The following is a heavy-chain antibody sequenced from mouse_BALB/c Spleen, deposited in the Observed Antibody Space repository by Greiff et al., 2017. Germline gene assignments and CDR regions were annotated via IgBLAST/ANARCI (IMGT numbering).Heavy chain of an antibody. CDR2: ISSGGSYT. Sequence: EVQLVESGGGLVKPGGSLKLSCAASGFTFSSYAMSWVRQTPEKRLEWVATISSGGSYTYYPDSVKGRFTISRDNAKNTLYLQMSSLRSEDTAMYYCARHRGLTGTDYAMDYWGQGTSVTVSS. J-gene: IGHJ4*01. CDR1: GFTFSSYA. CDR3: ARHRGLTGTDYAMDY. V-gene: IGHV5-9-3*01. D-gene: IGHD4-1*01.